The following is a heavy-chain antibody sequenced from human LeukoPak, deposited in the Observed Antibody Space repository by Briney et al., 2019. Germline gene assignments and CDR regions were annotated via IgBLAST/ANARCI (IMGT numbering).Heavy chain of an antibody. J-gene: IGHJ3*01. D-gene: IGHD3/OR15-3a*01. Sequence: SETLSLTCAVSGNSITIDYYWGWIRQPPGKGLEWSGHIYHSGATYYNPPLKSRVTLSVDTSRNEFSLRLTSVSAADTAVYYCARLDWGSRQSPRAFDVWGQGTMVSVSS. CDR1: GNSITIDYY. CDR2: IYHSGAT. CDR3: ARLDWGSRQSPRAFDV. V-gene: IGHV4-38-2*01.